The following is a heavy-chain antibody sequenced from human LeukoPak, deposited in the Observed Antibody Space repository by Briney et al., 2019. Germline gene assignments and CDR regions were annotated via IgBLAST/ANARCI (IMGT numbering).Heavy chain of an antibody. J-gene: IGHJ6*02. CDR1: GFTFSSYA. CDR2: ISGSGGST. Sequence: GGSLRLSCAASGFTFSSYAMSWVRQAPGKGLKWVSAISGSGGSTYYADSVKGRFTISRDNSKNTLYLQMNSLRAEDTAVYYCAKRYSSGWENYYYYGMDVWGQGTTVTVSS. D-gene: IGHD6-19*01. V-gene: IGHV3-23*01. CDR3: AKRYSSGWENYYYYGMDV.